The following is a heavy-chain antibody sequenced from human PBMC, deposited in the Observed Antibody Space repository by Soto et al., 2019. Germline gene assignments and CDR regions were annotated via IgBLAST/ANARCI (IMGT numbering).Heavy chain of an antibody. CDR3: SRPCSYMIVAFDL. V-gene: IGHV1-3*01. J-gene: IGHJ3*01. CDR1: GYTFISYD. Sequence: QVQLVQSGAEVKKPGASVNISCKASGYTFISYDIHWARQAPGQRLEWMGWINAGNGNTKYSQKFQGRVTISRDTSARTVYMELRSLRSEYTAPYFGSRPCSYMIVAFDLWGQGKSVTVSS. CDR2: INAGNGNT. D-gene: IGHD3-22*01.